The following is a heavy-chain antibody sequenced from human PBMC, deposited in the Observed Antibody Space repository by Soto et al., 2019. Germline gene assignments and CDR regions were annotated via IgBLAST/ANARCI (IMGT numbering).Heavy chain of an antibody. Sequence: PSETLSLTCAVSGCSISIGDYSWSWILQPPGKGLEWIGYIYHSGSTYYNPSLKSRVTISVDRSKNQFSLKLSSVTAADTAVYYCARVPGPWGQGTLVTVSS. CDR3: ARVPGP. CDR2: IYHSGST. J-gene: IGHJ5*02. CDR1: GCSISIGDYS. V-gene: IGHV4-30-2*01.